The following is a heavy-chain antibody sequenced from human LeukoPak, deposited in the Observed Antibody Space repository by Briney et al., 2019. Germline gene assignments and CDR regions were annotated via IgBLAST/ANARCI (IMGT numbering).Heavy chain of an antibody. CDR3: AKGSCSSHICYYFYYMDA. CDR1: GFPFSTYD. Sequence: GGSLRLSCAASGFPFSTYDMTWVRQAPGKGLEWVSAIRVTDGSAYYADYVKGRFTISRDNSKNTLYLQMNSLRAEDTAKYYCAKGSCSSHICYYFYYMDAWGKGTTVPVSS. D-gene: IGHD3-10*01. J-gene: IGHJ6*03. V-gene: IGHV3-23*01. CDR2: IRVTDGSA.